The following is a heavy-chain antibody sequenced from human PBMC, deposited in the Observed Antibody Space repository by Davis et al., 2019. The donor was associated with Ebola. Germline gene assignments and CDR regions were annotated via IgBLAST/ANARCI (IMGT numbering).Heavy chain of an antibody. V-gene: IGHV1-18*01. CDR1: GYTFTSYG. CDR3: ARDGVQGEDPYNWFDP. CDR2: ISAYNGNT. J-gene: IGHJ5*02. D-gene: IGHD3-10*01. Sequence: ASVKVSCKASGYTFTSYGISWVRQAPGQGLEWMGWISAYNGNTNYAQKLQGRVTMTTDTSTSTAYMELRSLRSDDTAVYYCARDGVQGEDPYNWFDPWGQGTLVTVSS.